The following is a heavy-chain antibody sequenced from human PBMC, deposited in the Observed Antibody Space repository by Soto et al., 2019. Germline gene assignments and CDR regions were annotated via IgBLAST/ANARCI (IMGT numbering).Heavy chain of an antibody. V-gene: IGHV3-23*04. CDR2: ISGSGGST. CDR3: ATGTFYYYGMDV. Sequence: VQLVESGGGVVQPGRSLRLSCAASGFTFRSYGMSWVRQAPGKGLEWVSAISGSGGSTYYADSVKGRFTISRDNSENTLYLQMNSLRAEDTAVYYCATGTFYYYGMDVWGQGTTVTVSS. CDR1: GFTFRSYG. J-gene: IGHJ6*02.